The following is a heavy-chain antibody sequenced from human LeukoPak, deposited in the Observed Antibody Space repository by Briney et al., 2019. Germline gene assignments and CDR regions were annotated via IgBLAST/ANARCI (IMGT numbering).Heavy chain of an antibody. CDR2: IYYSGST. CDR1: GGSISSYY. Sequence: SETLSLTCTVSGGSISSYYWSWIRQPPGKGLEWIGYIYYSGSTNYNPSLKSRVTISVDTSKNQFSLKLSSVTAADTAVYYCTRVSYYGTQPPDWGQGTLVTVSS. D-gene: IGHD3-10*01. CDR3: TRVSYYGTQPPD. V-gene: IGHV4-59*01. J-gene: IGHJ4*02.